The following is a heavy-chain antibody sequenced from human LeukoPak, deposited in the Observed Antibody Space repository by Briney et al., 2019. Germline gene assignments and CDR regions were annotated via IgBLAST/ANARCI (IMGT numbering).Heavy chain of an antibody. V-gene: IGHV3-23*01. J-gene: IGHJ4*02. CDR3: AKTYSGYDFGYFDY. Sequence: GGSLRLSCAASGFTFSSYAMSWVRQAPGKGLEWVSAISGSGGSTYYADSVRGRFTISRDNSKNTLYLQMNSLRAEDTAVYYCAKTYSGYDFGYFDYWGQGTLVTVSS. D-gene: IGHD5-12*01. CDR1: GFTFSSYA. CDR2: ISGSGGST.